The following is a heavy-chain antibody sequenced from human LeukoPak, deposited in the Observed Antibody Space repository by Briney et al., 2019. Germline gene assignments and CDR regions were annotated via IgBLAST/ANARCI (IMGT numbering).Heavy chain of an antibody. CDR3: ARDATTVVTRYFDY. J-gene: IGHJ4*02. D-gene: IGHD4-23*01. Sequence: PSQTLSLTCTVSGGSISSGGYHWSWIRQPPGKGLEWIGYIYHSGSTYYNPSLKSRVTISVDRSKNQFSLKLSSVTAADTAVYYCARDATTVVTRYFDYWRQGTLVTVSS. CDR1: GGSISSGGYH. V-gene: IGHV4-30-2*01. CDR2: IYHSGST.